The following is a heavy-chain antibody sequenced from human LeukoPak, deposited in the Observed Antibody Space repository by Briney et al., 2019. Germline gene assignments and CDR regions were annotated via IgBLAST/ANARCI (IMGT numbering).Heavy chain of an antibody. CDR3: AKVMGVVHRMDV. J-gene: IGHJ6*02. D-gene: IGHD3-3*01. Sequence: GGSLRLSCAASGFTFSSYWMHWVRQAPGKGLEWVSAISGSGGSTYYADSVKGRFTISRDNSKNTLYLQMNSLRAEDTAVYYCAKVMGVVHRMDVWGQGTTVTVSS. V-gene: IGHV3-23*01. CDR2: ISGSGGST. CDR1: GFTFSSYW.